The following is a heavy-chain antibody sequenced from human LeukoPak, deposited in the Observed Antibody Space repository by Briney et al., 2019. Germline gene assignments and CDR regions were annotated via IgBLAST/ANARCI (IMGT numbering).Heavy chain of an antibody. CDR1: GFTFSSYA. V-gene: IGHV3-23*01. D-gene: IGHD2-21*02. Sequence: PGGSLRLSCAASGFTFSSYAMSWVRQAPGKGLEWVSAISGSGASTFYADSVKGRFTISRDNSKNTLYLQMNSLRAEDTAVYHCAKTTYCGGDCYSWYFDYWGQGTLVTVSS. CDR2: ISGSGAST. CDR3: AKTTYCGGDCYSWYFDY. J-gene: IGHJ4*02.